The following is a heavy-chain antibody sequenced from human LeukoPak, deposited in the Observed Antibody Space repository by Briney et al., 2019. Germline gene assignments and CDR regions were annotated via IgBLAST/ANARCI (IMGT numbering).Heavy chain of an antibody. CDR3: ARAHPTGGIVPIFDY. CDR2: IYHSGST. J-gene: IGHJ4*02. V-gene: IGHV4-30-2*01. Sequence: SETLSLTCTVSGGSISSSSYYRGWIRQPPGKGLEWIGYIYHSGSTYYNPSLKSRVTISVDRSKNQFSLKLSSVTAADTAVYYCARAHPTGGIVPIFDYWGQGTLVTVSS. CDR1: GGSISSSSYY. D-gene: IGHD1-26*01.